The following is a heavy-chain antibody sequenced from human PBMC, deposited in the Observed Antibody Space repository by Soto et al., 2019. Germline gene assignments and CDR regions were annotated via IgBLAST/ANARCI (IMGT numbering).Heavy chain of an antibody. V-gene: IGHV4-39*01. J-gene: IGHJ6*02. CDR3: ASSSSGGPGHYYYGMDV. D-gene: IGHD6-6*01. CDR1: GGSISSSSYY. CDR2: IYYSGST. Sequence: SETLSLTCTVSGGSISSSSYYWGWIRQPPGKGLEWIGSIYYSGSTYYNPSLKSRVTISVDTSKNQFSLKLSSVTAADTAVYYCASSSSGGPGHYYYGMDVWGQGTTVTVSS.